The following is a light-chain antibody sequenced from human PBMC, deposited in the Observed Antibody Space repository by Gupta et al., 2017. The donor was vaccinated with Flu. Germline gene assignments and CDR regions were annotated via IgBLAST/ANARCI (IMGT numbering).Light chain of an antibody. CDR3: QQYSSAPLT. Sequence: EIVLTQSPGTLSLSPGERATLSCRASQSVSNNYLAWCQQKKPGQAPRLLIYGASFRATGIPDRFSGGGSGTDFTLTISRLEAEDFAVYYCQQYSSAPLTFGGGTKVEIK. J-gene: IGKJ4*01. V-gene: IGKV3-20*01. CDR1: QSVSNNY. CDR2: GAS.